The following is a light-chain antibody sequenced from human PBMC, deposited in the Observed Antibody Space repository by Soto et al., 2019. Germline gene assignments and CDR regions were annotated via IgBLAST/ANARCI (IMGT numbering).Light chain of an antibody. V-gene: IGKV3-20*01. J-gene: IGKJ5*01. Sequence: EIVMTQSPGTLSVSPGERATLSCRAGQGVTTNFAWYQQKPGQAPRLLIYGASSRATGIPDRFSGSGSGTDFTLTISRLEPEDFAVYYCKQYDSSSITFGQGTRLENK. CDR3: KQYDSSSIT. CDR2: GAS. CDR1: QGVTTN.